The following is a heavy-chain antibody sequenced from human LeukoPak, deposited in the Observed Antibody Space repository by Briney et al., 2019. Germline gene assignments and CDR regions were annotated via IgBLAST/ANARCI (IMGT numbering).Heavy chain of an antibody. V-gene: IGHV4-39*07. CDR3: ASRILTGY. D-gene: IGHD3-9*01. CDR2: IYYSGNT. J-gene: IGHJ4*02. CDR1: GGSISTSNSY. Sequence: PSETLSLTCAVSGGSISTSNSYWGWIRRPPGKGLEWVGSIYYSGNTYYNPSLKSRVTISVDTSKNQFSLKLSSVTAADTAVYYCASRILTGYWGQGTLVTVSS.